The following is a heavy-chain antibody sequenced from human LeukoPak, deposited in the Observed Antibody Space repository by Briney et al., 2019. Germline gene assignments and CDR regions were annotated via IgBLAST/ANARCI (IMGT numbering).Heavy chain of an antibody. CDR2: IYYSGST. Sequence: SETLSLTCTVSGGSISSSSYYWGWIRQPPGKGLEWIGSIYYSGSTYYNPSLKSRVTISVDTSKNQFSLKLSSVTAADTAVYYCARQGLGFGYFDYWARGPWSPSPQ. CDR1: GGSISSSSYY. V-gene: IGHV4-39*01. J-gene: IGHJ4*02. CDR3: ARQGLGFGYFDY. D-gene: IGHD3-16*01.